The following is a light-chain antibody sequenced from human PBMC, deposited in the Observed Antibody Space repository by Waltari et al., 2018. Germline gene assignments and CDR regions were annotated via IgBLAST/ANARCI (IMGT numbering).Light chain of an antibody. CDR1: QTILYSPTNRNY. Sequence: DFVMTQSPDSLAVSLGERATINCKSSQTILYSPTNRNYLPWYQQRPGQPPKLLIYWASVRASGVPDRFSGSGSGTDFTLTISSLQPEDVAVYYCQQYITTLTFGGGTKVEIK. CDR3: QQYITTLT. J-gene: IGKJ4*01. CDR2: WAS. V-gene: IGKV4-1*01.